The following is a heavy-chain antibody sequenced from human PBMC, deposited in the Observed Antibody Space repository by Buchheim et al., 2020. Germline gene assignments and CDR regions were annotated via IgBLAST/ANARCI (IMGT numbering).Heavy chain of an antibody. Sequence: QVQLVQSGAEVKKPGASVKVSCKASGYTFTGYYMHWVRQAPGQGLEWMGWINPNSGGTNYAQKFQGWVTMTRDTSISTAYMELSRLRSDDTAVYYCARSAYDFWSGYYQDSYFDYWGQGTL. D-gene: IGHD3-3*01. J-gene: IGHJ4*02. CDR2: INPNSGGT. CDR3: ARSAYDFWSGYYQDSYFDY. CDR1: GYTFTGYY. V-gene: IGHV1-2*04.